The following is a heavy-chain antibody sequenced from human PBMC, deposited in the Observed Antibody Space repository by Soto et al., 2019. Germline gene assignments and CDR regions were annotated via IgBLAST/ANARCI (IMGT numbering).Heavy chain of an antibody. Sequence: SETLSLTCAVYGGSFSGYYWSWIRQPPGKGLEWIGEINHSGSTNYNPSLKSRVTISVDTSKNQFSLKLGSVTAADTAVYYCARSGRRIRDCSGGSCPSRAYFQHWGQGTLVTVSS. CDR2: INHSGST. CDR3: ARSGRRIRDCSGGSCPSRAYFQH. CDR1: GGSFSGYY. V-gene: IGHV4-34*01. D-gene: IGHD2-15*01. J-gene: IGHJ1*01.